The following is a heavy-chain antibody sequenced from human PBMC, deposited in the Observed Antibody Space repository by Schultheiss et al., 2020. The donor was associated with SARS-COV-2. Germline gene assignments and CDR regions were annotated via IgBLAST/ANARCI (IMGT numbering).Heavy chain of an antibody. Sequence: SETLSLTCTVSGGSISSYYWGWIRQPPGKGLEWIGSIYTSGSTNYNPSLKSRVTMSVDTSKNQFSLKLSSVTAADTAVYYCAGGPRTATITLYYFDYWGQGTLVTVSS. J-gene: IGHJ4*02. CDR1: GGSISSYY. D-gene: IGHD5-24*01. V-gene: IGHV4-4*07. CDR3: AGGPRTATITLYYFDY. CDR2: IYTSGST.